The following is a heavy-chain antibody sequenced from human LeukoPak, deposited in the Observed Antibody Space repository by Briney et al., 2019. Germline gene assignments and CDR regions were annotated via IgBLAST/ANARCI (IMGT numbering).Heavy chain of an antibody. Sequence: GGSLRLSCAASGFTLSSYSMNWVRQAPGKGLEWVSYISSGSSVIYYADSVKGRFTISRDNAKNSLYLQMNSLTDDDTAVYYCGRGIRGYSSTWIVDYWGQGTLVTVSS. CDR1: GFTLSSYS. CDR2: ISSGSSVI. J-gene: IGHJ4*02. D-gene: IGHD6-13*01. V-gene: IGHV3-48*02. CDR3: GRGIRGYSSTWIVDY.